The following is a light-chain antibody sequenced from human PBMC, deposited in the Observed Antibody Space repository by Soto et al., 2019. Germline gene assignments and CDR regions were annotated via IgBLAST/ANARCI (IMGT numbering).Light chain of an antibody. Sequence: IVLTQSPGTLSLSPGERATLSCRASQSVSSYFAWYQQKPGQAPRLLIYGASSRATGIPDRFSGSGSGTDFTLTISRLEPEDFAVYYCQQYESSPVTFGGGTKVDIK. J-gene: IGKJ4*01. CDR1: QSVSSY. CDR3: QQYESSPVT. V-gene: IGKV3-20*01. CDR2: GAS.